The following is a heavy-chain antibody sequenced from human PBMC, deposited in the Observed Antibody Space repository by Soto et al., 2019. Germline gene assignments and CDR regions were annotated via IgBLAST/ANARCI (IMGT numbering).Heavy chain of an antibody. Sequence: QVQLAQSEAEVKKPGASVKVSCKASGYTFTSYGISWVRQAPGQGLEWMGWISAYNGNTHYAQKLQGRVTMTTDTSTSTAYMELRSLISVDTAVYYCARYCSSNSCYANSFDPWGQAPLVTVSS. CDR1: GYTFTSYG. CDR2: ISAYNGNT. D-gene: IGHD2-2*01. CDR3: ARYCSSNSCYANSFDP. J-gene: IGHJ5*02. V-gene: IGHV1-18*01.